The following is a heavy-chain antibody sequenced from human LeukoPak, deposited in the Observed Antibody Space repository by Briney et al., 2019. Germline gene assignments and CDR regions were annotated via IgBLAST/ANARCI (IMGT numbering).Heavy chain of an antibody. J-gene: IGHJ6*03. D-gene: IGHD2-2*01. Sequence: PGGSLRLSCAASGFTFSSYEMNWVRQAPGKGLEWVSYISSSGSSIHYTDSEKGRFTISRDNAKNSLYLQMNSLRAEDTAVYYCAKEGQDIVVVPAAMSEGRDYYYYMDVWGKGTTVTISS. CDR2: ISSSGSSI. V-gene: IGHV3-48*03. CDR3: AKEGQDIVVVPAAMSEGRDYYYYMDV. CDR1: GFTFSSYE.